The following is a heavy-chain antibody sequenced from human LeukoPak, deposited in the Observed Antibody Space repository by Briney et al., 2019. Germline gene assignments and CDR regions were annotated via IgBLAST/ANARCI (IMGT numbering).Heavy chain of an antibody. J-gene: IGHJ4*02. CDR3: VGGSGSSSDY. CDR2: IYYSGST. CDR1: GGSISSYY. Sequence: SETLSLTCTVSGGSISSYYWGWIRQPPGKGLEWIGSIYYSGSTYYNPSLKSRVTISVDTSKNQFSLKLSSVTAADTAVYYCVGGSGSSSDYWGQGTLVTVSS. D-gene: IGHD3-10*01. V-gene: IGHV4-39*01.